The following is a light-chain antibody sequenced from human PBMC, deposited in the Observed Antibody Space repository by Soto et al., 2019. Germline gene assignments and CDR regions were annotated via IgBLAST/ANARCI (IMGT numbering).Light chain of an antibody. Sequence: QSALTQPASVSGSPGQSITISCTGTSSDVGGYNYVSWYQQHPGKAPKLMIYDVSNRPSGVSNRFSGSKSGNTASLTISGLQDEDEADYYCSSYTSRSTVVFAGGTKLTVL. CDR1: SSDVGGYNY. CDR3: SSYTSRSTVV. J-gene: IGLJ2*01. CDR2: DVS. V-gene: IGLV2-14*01.